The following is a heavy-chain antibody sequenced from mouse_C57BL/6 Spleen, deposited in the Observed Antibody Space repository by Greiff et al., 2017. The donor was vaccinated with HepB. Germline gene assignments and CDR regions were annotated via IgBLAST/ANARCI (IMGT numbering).Heavy chain of an antibody. V-gene: IGHV5-17*01. D-gene: IGHD2-1*01. CDR2: ISSGSSTI. CDR1: GFTFSDYG. Sequence: EVKLVESGGGLVKPGGSLKLSCAASGFTFSDYGMHWVRQAPEKGLEWVAYISSGSSTIYYADTVKGRFTITRDNAKNTRFLQMTSMRSEDTAMYYCARLVGYGNYVDYWGQGTTLTVSS. CDR3: ARLVGYGNYVDY. J-gene: IGHJ2*01.